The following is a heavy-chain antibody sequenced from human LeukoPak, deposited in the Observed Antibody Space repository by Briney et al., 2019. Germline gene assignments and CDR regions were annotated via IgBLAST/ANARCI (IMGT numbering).Heavy chain of an antibody. CDR3: AGGSGYGYDY. V-gene: IGHV4-61*01. CDR2: IYYSGST. CDR1: GGSVSSGSYY. J-gene: IGHJ4*02. D-gene: IGHD5-18*01. Sequence: SETLSLTCTVSGGSVSSGSYYWSWIRQPPGKGLEWIGYIYYSGSTNYNPSLKSRVTISVDTSKNQFSLKLSSVTAADTAVYYCAGGSGYGYDYWGQGTLVTVSS.